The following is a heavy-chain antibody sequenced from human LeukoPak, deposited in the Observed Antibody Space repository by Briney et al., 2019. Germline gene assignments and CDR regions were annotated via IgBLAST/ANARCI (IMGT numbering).Heavy chain of an antibody. J-gene: IGHJ4*02. Sequence: VGSLRLSCAASGFTFSSYSMRGVRQAPGKGLEWVSSITSISSYIYYADSVKGRSTISTNNANNSLYLQMTSLRAWDRAVYYCAIDRIYGSGSYLDYWGQGTLVTVSS. CDR3: AIDRIYGSGSYLDY. CDR1: GFTFSSYS. CDR2: ITSISSYI. D-gene: IGHD3-10*01. V-gene: IGHV3-21*01.